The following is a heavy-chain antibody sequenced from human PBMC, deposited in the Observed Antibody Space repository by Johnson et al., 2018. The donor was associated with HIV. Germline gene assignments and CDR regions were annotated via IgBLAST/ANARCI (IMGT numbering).Heavy chain of an antibody. CDR3: ARDEGPYSSSWTHAFDI. V-gene: IGHV3-64*01. D-gene: IGHD6-13*01. Sequence: VKLLESGGGLVQPGGSLRLSCAASGFTFSSYAMHWVRQAPGNGLEYVSAISSNGGSTYYANSVKGRFTISRDNSKNTLYLQMGSLRAEDMAVYYCARDEGPYSSSWTHAFDIWGQGTMVTVSS. CDR1: GFTFSSYA. CDR2: ISSNGGST. J-gene: IGHJ3*02.